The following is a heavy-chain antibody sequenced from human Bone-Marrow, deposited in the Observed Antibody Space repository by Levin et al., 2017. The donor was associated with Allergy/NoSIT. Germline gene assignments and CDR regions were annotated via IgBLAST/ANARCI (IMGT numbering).Heavy chain of an antibody. CDR3: AGHNGWFDY. CDR1: GAAISSLRSSY. CDR2: MYDSGST. J-gene: IGHJ5*01. V-gene: IGHV4-59*08. Sequence: ESLKISCTVSGAAISSLRSSYWSWIRQPPGKGLEWIGYMYDSGSTNYNSSLKSRVTISVDKSNNQFSLKLTSVTAADTAVYYCAGHNGWFDYWGQGTLVSVSS. D-gene: IGHD2-8*01.